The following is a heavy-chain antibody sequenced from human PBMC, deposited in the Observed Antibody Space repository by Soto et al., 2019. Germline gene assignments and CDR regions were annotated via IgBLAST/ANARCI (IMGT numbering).Heavy chain of an antibody. D-gene: IGHD1-1*01. V-gene: IGHV3-73*01. CDR2: IRSKANGYAT. CDR3: TRNLGTKYGFDV. CDR1: GFPFSGSI. J-gene: IGHJ6*02. Sequence: GGSLRLSCAASGFPFSGSIIHWVRQASGKGLEWVGRIRSKANGYATAFGGSVKGRFTISRDDSKSTAYLQMNSLKTEDAAFYYCTRNLGTKYGFDVWGQGTTVTVS.